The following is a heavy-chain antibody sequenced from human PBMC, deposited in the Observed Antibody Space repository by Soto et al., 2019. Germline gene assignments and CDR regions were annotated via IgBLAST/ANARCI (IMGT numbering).Heavy chain of an antibody. D-gene: IGHD2-2*01. V-gene: IGHV3-11*03. J-gene: IGHJ6*02. CDR3: ARMNQDYYYGMDV. CDR1: GFHFSDYY. CDR2: ISSGSSYT. Sequence: PGGSLILSCVVSGFHFSDYYMTWLRQAPGKGLEWVSYISSGSSYTNYADSVKGRFTISRDNAKNSLYLQMNSLRAEDTAVYYCARMNQDYYYGMDVWGQGTTVTVSS.